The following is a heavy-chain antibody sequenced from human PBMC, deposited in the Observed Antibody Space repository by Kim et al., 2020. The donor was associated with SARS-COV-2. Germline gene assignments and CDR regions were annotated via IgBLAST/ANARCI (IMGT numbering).Heavy chain of an antibody. Sequence: SETLSLTCAVYGGSFSGYYWSWIRQPPGKGLEWIGEINHSGSTNYNPSLKSRVTISVDTSKNQFSLKLSSVTAADTAVYYCARSRSGSYYNVNGKNYFDYWGQGTLVTVSS. CDR2: INHSGST. CDR3: ARSRSGSYYNVNGKNYFDY. J-gene: IGHJ4*02. CDR1: GGSFSGYY. D-gene: IGHD3-10*01. V-gene: IGHV4-34*01.